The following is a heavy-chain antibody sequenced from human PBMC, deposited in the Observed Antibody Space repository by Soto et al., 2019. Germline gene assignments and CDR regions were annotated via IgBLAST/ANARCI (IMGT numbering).Heavy chain of an antibody. CDR3: ARAHYDSDAFDF. Sequence: VQLVQSGAEVKKPEASVKISCKASGYTFTTNFIHWIRQAPGQGLEWVGIISPGGGTTVYAQKFQGRVTMTRDTSTSTVYMELRSLRSEDTAVFYCARAHYDSDAFDFWGQGTMVIVSS. D-gene: IGHD3-22*01. J-gene: IGHJ3*01. V-gene: IGHV1-46*03. CDR1: GYTFTTNF. CDR2: ISPGGGTT.